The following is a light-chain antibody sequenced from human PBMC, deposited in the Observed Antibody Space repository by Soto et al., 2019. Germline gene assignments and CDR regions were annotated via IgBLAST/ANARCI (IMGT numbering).Light chain of an antibody. CDR2: KAS. Sequence: DIQMTQSPSTLSGSVGDRVTITCRASQTISSWLAWYQQKPGKAPKLLIYKASTLKSGVPSRFSGSGSGTEFTLTISSLQPDDCATYSCQHYNSYSEAFGQGTKVEL. CDR1: QTISSW. CDR3: QHYNSYSEA. J-gene: IGKJ1*01. V-gene: IGKV1-5*03.